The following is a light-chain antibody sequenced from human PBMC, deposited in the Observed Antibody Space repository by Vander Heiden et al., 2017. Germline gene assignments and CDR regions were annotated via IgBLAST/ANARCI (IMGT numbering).Light chain of an antibody. CDR1: QSISSW. Sequence: DIQMTQSPSTLSASVGDRVTITCRASQSISSWLAWYQQKPGKAPKLLIYKASSLESGVPSRFSGSGSGTEFTLTISSLQPDDFATYYCQQDNSSPWTSGQGTKVEIK. J-gene: IGKJ1*01. V-gene: IGKV1-5*03. CDR2: KAS. CDR3: QQDNSSPWT.